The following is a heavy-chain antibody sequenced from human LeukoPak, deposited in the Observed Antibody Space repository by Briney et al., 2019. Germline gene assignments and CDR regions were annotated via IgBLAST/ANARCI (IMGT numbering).Heavy chain of an antibody. CDR1: GFTHQCYW. Sequence: GGPLRHFRAPSGFTHQCYWMSWVRTAPGKGVDWVANIDPDWREQQYGDSVKARFTTSRDNAKNSLYLQMNSLRAEDTAIYYCARIYYFGDNNWRYFDNWGQGTLVTVSS. CDR3: ARIYYFGDNNWRYFDN. CDR2: IDPDWREQ. D-gene: IGHD3-10*01. J-gene: IGHJ4*02. V-gene: IGHV3-7*01.